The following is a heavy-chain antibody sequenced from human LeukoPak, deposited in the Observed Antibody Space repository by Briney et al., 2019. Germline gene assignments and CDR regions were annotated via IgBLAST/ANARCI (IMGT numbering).Heavy chain of an antibody. CDR3: AKLTMPWDFDY. Sequence: GGSLRLSCAASGFKFTSYGMHWVRQAPGKGLEWVAFIRYDGINEYYADSVKGRFTVSRDNSKNTLYLQMNSLRAEDTAVYYCAKLTMPWDFDYWGQGTLVTVSS. V-gene: IGHV3-30*02. CDR1: GFKFTSYG. CDR2: IRYDGINE. D-gene: IGHD2-2*01. J-gene: IGHJ4*02.